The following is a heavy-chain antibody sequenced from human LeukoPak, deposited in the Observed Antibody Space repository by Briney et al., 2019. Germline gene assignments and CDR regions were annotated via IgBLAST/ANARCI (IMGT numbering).Heavy chain of an antibody. Sequence: GGSLRLSCAASGFTFSTYAMHWVRQAPGKGLGWVAVIPYDGSNKYYADSVKGRFTISRDNSKNTLYLQMNSLRAEDTAVYYCAGGDSSGWYPSQNWFDPWGQGTLVTVSS. V-gene: IGHV3-30*04. D-gene: IGHD6-19*01. CDR1: GFTFSTYA. CDR2: IPYDGSNK. CDR3: AGGDSSGWYPSQNWFDP. J-gene: IGHJ5*02.